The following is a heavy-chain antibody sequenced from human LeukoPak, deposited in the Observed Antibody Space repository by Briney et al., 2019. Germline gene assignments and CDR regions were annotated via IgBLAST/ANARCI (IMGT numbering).Heavy chain of an antibody. Sequence: ASVKVSCKASGYTFTGYYMHWVRQAPGQGLEWMGWINPNSGGAYYAQKFQGRVTMTSDTSISSAYMELSRLRSDDRAVYYCARDLYGGTSATFDYWGQGTLVTVSS. D-gene: IGHD4-23*01. CDR2: INPNSGGA. V-gene: IGHV1-2*02. CDR3: ARDLYGGTSATFDY. CDR1: GYTFTGYY. J-gene: IGHJ4*02.